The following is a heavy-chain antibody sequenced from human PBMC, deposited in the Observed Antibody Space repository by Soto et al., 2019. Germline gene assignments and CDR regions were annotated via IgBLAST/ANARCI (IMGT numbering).Heavy chain of an antibody. V-gene: IGHV3-15*01. CDR1: GFTFSSAW. CDR2: IKSKTDGGTT. J-gene: IGHJ4*02. D-gene: IGHD3-16*02. Sequence: GGSLRLSCAASGFTFSSAWMSWVRQAPGKGLEWVGRIKSKTDGGTTDYAAPVKGRFTISRDDSKNTLYLQMNSLKTEDTAVYYCTTGQYYDYVWGSYRWSYYFDYWGQGTLVTVSS. CDR3: TTGQYYDYVWGSYRWSYYFDY.